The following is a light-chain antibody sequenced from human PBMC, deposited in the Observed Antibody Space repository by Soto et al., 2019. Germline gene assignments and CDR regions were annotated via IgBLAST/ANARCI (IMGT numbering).Light chain of an antibody. V-gene: IGKV3-15*01. J-gene: IGKJ3*01. CDR3: QQYYICPLT. CDR1: QSVGSN. CDR2: RTS. Sequence: DIVMTQSPATLSLSPGERAIVSCRASQSVGSNLAWYQQRPGQAPRLVLYRTSTRVTGIPVRFSGSGSGTEFTLTITSLQSEDFAVYYCQQYYICPLTFGPGTKVEIK.